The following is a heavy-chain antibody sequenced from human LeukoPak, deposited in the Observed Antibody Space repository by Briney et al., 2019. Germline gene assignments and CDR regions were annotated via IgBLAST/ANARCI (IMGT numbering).Heavy chain of an antibody. CDR2: IYTSGST. D-gene: IGHD3-22*01. CDR3: ARDGGDSSGYYYRSFDY. CDR1: GGSISSGSYY. V-gene: IGHV4-61*02. Sequence: SQTLSLTCTVSGGSISSGSYYWSWIRQPAGKGLEWIGRIYTSGSTNYNPSLKSRVTISVDTSKNQFSLKLSSVTAADTAVYYCARDGGDSSGYYYRSFDYWGQGTLVTVSS. J-gene: IGHJ4*02.